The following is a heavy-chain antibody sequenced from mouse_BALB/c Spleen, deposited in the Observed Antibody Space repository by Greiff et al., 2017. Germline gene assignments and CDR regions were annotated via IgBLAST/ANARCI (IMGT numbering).Heavy chain of an antibody. D-gene: IGHD3-1*01. CDR1: GFTFSSFG. Sequence: EVQVVESGGGLVQPGGSRKLSCAASGFTFSSFGMHWVRQAPEKGLEWVAYISSGSSTIYYADTVKGRFTISRDNPKNTLFLQMTSLRSEDTAMYYCARWPRSGYVDYAMDYWGQGTSVTVSS. CDR2: ISSGSSTI. V-gene: IGHV5-17*02. J-gene: IGHJ4*01. CDR3: ARWPRSGYVDYAMDY.